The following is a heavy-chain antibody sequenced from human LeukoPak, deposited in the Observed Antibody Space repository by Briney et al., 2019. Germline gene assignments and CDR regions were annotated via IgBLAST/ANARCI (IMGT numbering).Heavy chain of an antibody. V-gene: IGHV3-21*01. J-gene: IGHJ4*02. Sequence: GSLRLSCAASGFTFSSYSMNWVRQAPGKGLEGVASISSSSTYIYYADSVKGRFTISRDNAKNSLYLQMNSQRAEDMAVYYCARVYSGSYCADYWGQGTLVTVSS. D-gene: IGHD1-26*01. CDR3: ARVYSGSYCADY. CDR1: GFTFSSYS. CDR2: ISSSSTYI.